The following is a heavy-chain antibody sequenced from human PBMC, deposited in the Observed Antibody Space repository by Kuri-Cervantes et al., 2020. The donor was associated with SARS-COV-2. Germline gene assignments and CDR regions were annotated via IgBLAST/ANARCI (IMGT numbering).Heavy chain of an antibody. Sequence: ASVKVSCKASGYTFTSYAMHWVRQAPGQRLEWMGWINPNSGGTNYAQKFQGRVTMTRDTSISTAYMELSRLRSDDTAVYYCAREGYCSGGSCYSGGYSYEGIDYWGQGTLVTVSS. D-gene: IGHD2-15*01. J-gene: IGHJ4*02. CDR3: AREGYCSGGSCYSGGYSYEGIDY. V-gene: IGHV1-2*02. CDR2: INPNSGGT. CDR1: GYTFTSYA.